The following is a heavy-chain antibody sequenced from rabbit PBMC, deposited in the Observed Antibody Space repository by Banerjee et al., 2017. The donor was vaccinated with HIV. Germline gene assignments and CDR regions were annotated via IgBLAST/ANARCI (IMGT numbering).Heavy chain of an antibody. CDR2: IYAGSGST. D-gene: IGHD1-1*01. CDR1: GFDFSSYG. CDR3: GREYVGGSGYYDL. Sequence: QEQLVESGGGLVQPGGSLKLSCKASGFDFSSYGVSWVRQAPGKGLEWIGMIYAGSGSTDYASWVNGRFTISSDNAQNTVDLQMNSLTAADTATYFCGREYVGGSGYYDLWGPGTLVTVS. V-gene: IGHV1S47*01. J-gene: IGHJ6*01.